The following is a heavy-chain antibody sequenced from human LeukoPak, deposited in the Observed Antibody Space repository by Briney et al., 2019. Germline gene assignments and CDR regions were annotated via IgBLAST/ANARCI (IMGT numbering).Heavy chain of an antibody. CDR2: INHSGST. V-gene: IGHV4-34*01. CDR1: GGSFSGYY. D-gene: IGHD1-26*01. J-gene: IGHJ4*02. Sequence: SETLSLTCAVYGGSFSGYYWSWIRQPPGKGLEWIGEINHSGSTNYNPSLKSRVTISVDTSKNQFSLKLSSVTAADTAVYYCARSWELRSTFDYWGQGTLVIVSS. CDR3: ARSWELRSTFDY.